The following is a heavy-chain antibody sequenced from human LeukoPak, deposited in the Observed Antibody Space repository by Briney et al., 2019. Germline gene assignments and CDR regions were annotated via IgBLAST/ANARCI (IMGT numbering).Heavy chain of an antibody. CDR2: IIPILGTA. J-gene: IGHJ3*02. CDR3: ARGSWRGMVRGVKVAFDI. CDR1: GGTFSSYA. Sequence: SVKVSCKASGGTFSSYAISWVRQAPGQGLEWMGGIIPILGTANYAQKFQGRVTITADKSTSTAYMELRSLRSDDTAVYYCARGSWRGMVRGVKVAFDIWGQGTMVTVSS. D-gene: IGHD3-10*01. V-gene: IGHV1-69*10.